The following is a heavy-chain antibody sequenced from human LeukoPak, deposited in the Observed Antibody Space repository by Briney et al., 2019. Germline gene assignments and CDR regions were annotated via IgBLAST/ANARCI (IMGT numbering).Heavy chain of an antibody. Sequence: SETLFLTCTVSGYSISTGYYWDWIRQPPGKGLEWIGTFYHGGSTYYNPSLKSRVTISVDTSKNQFSLKLSSVTAADTAVYYCARDLVYGSGSYYPRWGQGTLVTVSS. J-gene: IGHJ4*02. CDR1: GYSISTGYY. D-gene: IGHD3-10*01. V-gene: IGHV4-38-2*02. CDR3: ARDLVYGSGSYYPR. CDR2: FYHGGST.